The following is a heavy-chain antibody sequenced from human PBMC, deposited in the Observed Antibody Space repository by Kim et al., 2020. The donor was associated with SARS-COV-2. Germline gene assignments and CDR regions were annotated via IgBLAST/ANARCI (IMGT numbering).Heavy chain of an antibody. CDR3: ARDQGGDYYDSSGYYFPYYYYGMGV. CDR1: GFTFSSYS. J-gene: IGHJ6*04. Sequence: GGSLRLSCAASGFTFSSYSMNWVRQAPGKGLEWVSSISSSSSYIHYADSVKGRFTISRDNAKNSLYLQMNSLRAEDTAVYYCARDQGGDYYDSSGYYFPYYYYGMGVWGKGTTVTVSS. CDR2: ISSSSSYI. V-gene: IGHV3-21*01. D-gene: IGHD3-22*01.